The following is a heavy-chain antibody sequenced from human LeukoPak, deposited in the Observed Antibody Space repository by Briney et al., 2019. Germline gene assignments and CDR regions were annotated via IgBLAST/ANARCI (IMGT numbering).Heavy chain of an antibody. Sequence: GGSLRLSCAASGFTFSSYAMHWVRQAPGKGLEWVAVISYDGSNKYYADSVKGRFTISRDNSKNTLYLQMDSLRAEDTAVYYCARGNSSGWYYFDYWGQGTLVTVSS. CDR2: ISYDGSNK. D-gene: IGHD6-19*01. CDR1: GFTFSSYA. J-gene: IGHJ4*02. CDR3: ARGNSSGWYYFDY. V-gene: IGHV3-30*04.